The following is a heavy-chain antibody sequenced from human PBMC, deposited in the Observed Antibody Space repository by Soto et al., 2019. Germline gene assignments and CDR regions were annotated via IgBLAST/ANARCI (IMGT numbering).Heavy chain of an antibody. CDR2: ISSSSSYI. V-gene: IGHV3-21*01. Sequence: GGSLRLSCAASGFTFSSYSMNWVRQAPGKGLEWVSSISSSSSYIYYADSVKGRFTISRDNAKNSLYLQMNSLRAEDTAVYYYAREGIAWAVDYHYGMAVRGQGTTV. D-gene: IGHD6-19*01. CDR3: AREGIAWAVDYHYGMAV. J-gene: IGHJ6*02. CDR1: GFTFSSYS.